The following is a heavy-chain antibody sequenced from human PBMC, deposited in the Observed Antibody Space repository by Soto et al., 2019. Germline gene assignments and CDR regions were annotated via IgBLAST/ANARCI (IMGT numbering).Heavy chain of an antibody. CDR1: GGTFSSYA. CDR3: ARAVYPLRFFEWLSSGLDV. Sequence: QVQLVQSGAEVKKPGSSVKVSCKASGGTFSSYAMSWVRQAPGQGLEWMGGISDIFGTANYAQKFQSRVTITADKTTSTDDKELSRLRSEDTGVYYCARAVYPLRFFEWLSSGLDVWGQVTKVSLSS. CDR2: ISDIFGTA. V-gene: IGHV1-69*06. D-gene: IGHD3-3*01. J-gene: IGHJ6*02.